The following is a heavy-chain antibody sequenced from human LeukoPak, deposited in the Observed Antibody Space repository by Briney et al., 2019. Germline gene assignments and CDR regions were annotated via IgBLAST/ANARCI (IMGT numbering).Heavy chain of an antibody. CDR3: AKGGGYEAQYYYYYLDV. CDR1: GFTFSSYG. CDR2: IWYDGSNK. Sequence: PGGSLRLSCAASGFTFSSYGMHWVRQAPGKGLEWVAFIWYDGSNKYYANCVKGRFAISRDNSENTLYLQMKSLRAEDTAVYSCAKGGGYEAQYYYYYLDVWGKGTTVTISS. V-gene: IGHV3-30*02. J-gene: IGHJ6*03. D-gene: IGHD5-12*01.